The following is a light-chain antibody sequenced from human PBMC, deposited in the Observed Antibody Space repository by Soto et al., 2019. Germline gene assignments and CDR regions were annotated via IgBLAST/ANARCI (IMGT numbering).Light chain of an antibody. CDR2: SNT. J-gene: IGLJ7*01. Sequence: QSVLTQPPSASGTPGQRVTISCSGSSSNIGSNTVTWYQQLPGTAPKLLIYSNTQWPSGVPDRFSGSKSGTSASLAISGLQSEDEADYYCASWDDSLNGPVFGGGTQLTVL. V-gene: IGLV1-44*01. CDR3: ASWDDSLNGPV. CDR1: SSNIGSNT.